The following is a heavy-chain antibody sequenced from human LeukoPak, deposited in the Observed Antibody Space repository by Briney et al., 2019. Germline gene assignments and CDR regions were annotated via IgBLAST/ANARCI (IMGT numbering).Heavy chain of an antibody. CDR2: IFAGGAP. D-gene: IGHD3-10*01. J-gene: IGHJ4*02. CDR1: GFTFSSYW. V-gene: IGHV3-53*01. Sequence: GGSLRLSCAASGFTFSSYWMSWVRQAPGKGLEWVGVIFAGGAPYYADSVKGRFTISRDISKNTLYVQMNSLRVEDTAVYYCARGVGVRGVISQPLEVWGQGTLVIVSS. CDR3: ARGVGVRGVISQPLEV.